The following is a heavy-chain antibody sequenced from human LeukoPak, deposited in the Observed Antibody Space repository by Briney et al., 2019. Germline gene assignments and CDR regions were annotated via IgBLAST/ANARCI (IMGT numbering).Heavy chain of an antibody. V-gene: IGHV3-23*01. CDR1: GFAFSSYA. D-gene: IGHD3-10*01. Sequence: PGGSLRLSCAASGFAFSSYAMNWVRQAPRKGLQWVSSITFTGGSTYYADSVKGRFTISRDNSKNTLYLHMNSLRVEDTAVYYCARDGSGSPYTPYYFDYWGQGIRVTVSS. CDR3: ARDGSGSPYTPYYFDY. J-gene: IGHJ4*02. CDR2: ITFTGGST.